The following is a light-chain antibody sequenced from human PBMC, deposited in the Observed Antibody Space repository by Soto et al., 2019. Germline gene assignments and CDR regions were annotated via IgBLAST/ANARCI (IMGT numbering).Light chain of an antibody. V-gene: IGLV2-14*01. CDR2: DVS. J-gene: IGLJ3*02. CDR3: SSYTSSSTVV. Sequence: QPVLTQPASVSGSPGQSITISCTGTSSDVGGYNYVSWYQQHPGKAPKLMIYDVSNRPSGVSNRFSGSKSGNTASLTISGLQAEDEADYYCSSYTSSSTVVFGGGTKLPS. CDR1: SSDVGGYNY.